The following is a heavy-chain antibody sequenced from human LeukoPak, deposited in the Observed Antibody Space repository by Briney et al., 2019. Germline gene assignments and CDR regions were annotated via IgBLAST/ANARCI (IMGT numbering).Heavy chain of an antibody. J-gene: IGHJ4*02. CDR1: GYTFTGSY. D-gene: IGHD2-15*01. Sequence: ASMKVSCKSSGYTFTGSYLHWVRQAPGQGLEWVGWISPTTGGTNYAQKFQGRVTMTRDTPISTAYMELSRLRYDDTAVYYCARDRDGGSAVAGNYWGQGTLVTVSS. V-gene: IGHV1-2*02. CDR2: ISPTTGGT. CDR3: ARDRDGGSAVAGNY.